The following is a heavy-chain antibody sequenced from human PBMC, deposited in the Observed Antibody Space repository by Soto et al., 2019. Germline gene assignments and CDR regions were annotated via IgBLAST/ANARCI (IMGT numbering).Heavy chain of an antibody. CDR2: ITFSGNTV. J-gene: IGHJ6*02. Sequence: GWSLRLSCAASGFTFSDSYMSWIRQAPGEGLEWISYITFSGNTVYYADSLKGRFTISRDNAKNSLYLQMNRLRAEDTAVYYCARVSWREKYGMDVWGQGTTVTVSS. V-gene: IGHV3-11*01. CDR3: ARVSWREKYGMDV. CDR1: GFTFSDSY.